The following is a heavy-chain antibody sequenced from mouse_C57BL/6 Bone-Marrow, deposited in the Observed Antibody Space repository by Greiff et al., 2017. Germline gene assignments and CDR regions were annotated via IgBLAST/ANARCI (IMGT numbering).Heavy chain of an antibody. Sequence: VQLQQSGAELVKPGASVKISCKASGYAFSSYCMNWVKQRPGKGLEWIGQIYPGDGDTNYNGKFKGKATLTADKSSSTAYMQLSSLTSEDSAVYFCAREDVAYWGQGTLVTVSA. J-gene: IGHJ3*01. CDR1: GYAFSSYC. CDR2: IYPGDGDT. CDR3: AREDVAY. V-gene: IGHV1-80*01.